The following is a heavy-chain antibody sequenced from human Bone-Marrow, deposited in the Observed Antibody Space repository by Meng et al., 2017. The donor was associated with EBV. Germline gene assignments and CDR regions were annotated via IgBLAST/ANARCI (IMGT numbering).Heavy chain of an antibody. Sequence: VQVGQSGAGVKKPGSSVRVSCKTSGGSFGSQSISWVRQAPGQGLEWMGGIIPIFGTPNYAQKFQGRVTITADESTSTAYMELSSLRSEDTAVYYCASATNTAMVPTLTYWGQGTLVIVSS. D-gene: IGHD5-18*01. V-gene: IGHV1-69*01. J-gene: IGHJ4*02. CDR2: IIPIFGTP. CDR3: ASATNTAMVPTLTY. CDR1: GGSFGSQS.